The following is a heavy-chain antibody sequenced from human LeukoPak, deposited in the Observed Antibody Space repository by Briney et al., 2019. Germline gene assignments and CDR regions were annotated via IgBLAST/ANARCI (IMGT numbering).Heavy chain of an antibody. V-gene: IGHV3-30*03. Sequence: GGSLRLSCGASGFTFSSYGMHWVRQAPGKGLEWVAVISYDGINKYSGDSVKGRFTISRDNSKNTLYLQMNSLRAEDTAVYYCARQVQGGSGSYNFDYWGQGTLVTVSS. D-gene: IGHD3-10*01. CDR2: ISYDGINK. CDR3: ARQVQGGSGSYNFDY. CDR1: GFTFSSYG. J-gene: IGHJ4*02.